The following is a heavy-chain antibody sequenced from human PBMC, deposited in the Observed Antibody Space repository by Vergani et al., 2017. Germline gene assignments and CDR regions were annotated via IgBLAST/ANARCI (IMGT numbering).Heavy chain of an antibody. Sequence: EVQLVESGGGLIQPGGSLRLSCAASGFTVSSNYMSWVRQAPGKGLEWVSVIYSGGSTYYADSVKGRFTISRDNSKNTLYLQMNSLRAEDTAVYYCARDNKGAVAGTGYYYVMDVWGQGTTVTVSS. D-gene: IGHD6-19*01. V-gene: IGHV3-53*01. J-gene: IGHJ6*02. CDR3: ARDNKGAVAGTGYYYVMDV. CDR2: IYSGGST. CDR1: GFTVSSNY.